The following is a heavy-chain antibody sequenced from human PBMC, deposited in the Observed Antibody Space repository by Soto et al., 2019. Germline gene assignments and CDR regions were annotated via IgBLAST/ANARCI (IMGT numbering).Heavy chain of an antibody. CDR3: ARDSPPRYSGTSPPY. CDR2: IKQDGSEK. D-gene: IGHD5-12*01. V-gene: IGHV3-7*01. CDR1: GFTFSGHC. Sequence: GGSLRLSCAASGFTFSGHCMHWVRQAPGKGLEWVATIKQDGSEKYYVDSVKGRFTISRDNAKNSLYLQMSSLRAEDTAVYYCARDSPPRYSGTSPPYWGQGTLVTV. J-gene: IGHJ4*02.